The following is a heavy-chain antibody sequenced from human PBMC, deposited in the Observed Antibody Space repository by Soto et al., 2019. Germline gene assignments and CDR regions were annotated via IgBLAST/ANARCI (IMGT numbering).Heavy chain of an antibody. J-gene: IGHJ4*02. CDR2: TSYDGSNK. D-gene: IGHD1-1*01. CDR1: GFTFSNYG. Sequence: QVHLVESGGGVVQPGTSLTLSCAASGFTFSNYGMHWVRQAPGKGLEWVALTSYDGSNKYYADSVKGRFTISRDNSKNTLYLQMSSLRPEDTAVYYCAIKIDATTTGDYWGQGTLVTVSS. V-gene: IGHV3-30*03. CDR3: AIKIDATTTGDY.